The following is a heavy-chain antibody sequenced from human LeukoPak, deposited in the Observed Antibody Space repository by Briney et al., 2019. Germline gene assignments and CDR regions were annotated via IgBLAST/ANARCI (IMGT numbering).Heavy chain of an antibody. Sequence: GGSLRLSCAASGFTFSSYAMSWVRQAPGKGLEWVSAISGSGGSTYYADSVKGRFTISRDNSKNTLYLQMNSLRAEDTAVYYCAKVGDGQWLVKGIFYYYYMDVWGKGTTVTVSS. D-gene: IGHD6-19*01. CDR2: ISGSGGST. V-gene: IGHV3-23*01. CDR3: AKVGDGQWLVKGIFYYYYMDV. J-gene: IGHJ6*03. CDR1: GFTFSSYA.